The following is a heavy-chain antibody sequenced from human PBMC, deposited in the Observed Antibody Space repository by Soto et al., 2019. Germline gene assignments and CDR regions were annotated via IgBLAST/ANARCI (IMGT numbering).Heavy chain of an antibody. V-gene: IGHV3-7*03. Sequence: GGSLRLSCAASGFTSSIYWINWVRQAPGKGLEWVANIKEDGSEKYYVDSVKGRFTISRDNAKKSLYLQMNSLRVEDTAVYYCARDRSLYCYYGMDVWGQGTTVTVSS. J-gene: IGHJ6*02. CDR3: ARDRSLYCYYGMDV. CDR2: IKEDGSEK. CDR1: GFTSSIYW.